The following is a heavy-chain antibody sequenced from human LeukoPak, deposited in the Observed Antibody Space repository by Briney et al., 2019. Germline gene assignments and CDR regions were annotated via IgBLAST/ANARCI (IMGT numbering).Heavy chain of an antibody. D-gene: IGHD4-17*01. V-gene: IGHV3-21*01. CDR3: ARDATVPRGLYYYYYYYMDV. CDR1: GFTFSSYS. Sequence: GGLRLSCAAPGFTFSSYSMNWVRQAPGKGLEWVSSISSSSSYIYYADSVKGRFTISRDNAKNSLYLQMNSLRAEDTAVYYCARDATVPRGLYYYYYYYMDVWGKGTTVTVSS. J-gene: IGHJ6*03. CDR2: ISSSSSYI.